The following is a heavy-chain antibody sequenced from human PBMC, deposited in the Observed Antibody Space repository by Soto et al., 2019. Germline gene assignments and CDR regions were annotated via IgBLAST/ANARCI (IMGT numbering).Heavy chain of an antibody. Sequence: QTLSLTCALSGDSVSSNSAAWNWIRQSPSRGLEWLGRTYYRSKWYNDYAVSVKSRININPDTSKNQFSLQLNSVTPEDTAVYYCARGGPYDSSGYADAFDIWGQGTMVTVSS. D-gene: IGHD3-22*01. CDR1: GDSVSSNSAA. V-gene: IGHV6-1*01. J-gene: IGHJ3*02. CDR2: TYYRSKWYN. CDR3: ARGGPYDSSGYADAFDI.